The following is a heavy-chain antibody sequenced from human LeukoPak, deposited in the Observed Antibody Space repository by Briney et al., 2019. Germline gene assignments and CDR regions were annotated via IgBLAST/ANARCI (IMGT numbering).Heavy chain of an antibody. CDR1: GFTFSSYA. CDR3: ARRQLARIYY. J-gene: IGHJ4*02. D-gene: IGHD6-13*01. Sequence: GGSLRLSFAASGFTFSSYAMHWVRQAPGKGLEWVAVISYDGSNKYYADSVMGRFTISRDNSKNTLYLQMNSLRAEDTAVYYCARRQLARIYYWGQGTLVTVSS. CDR2: ISYDGSNK. V-gene: IGHV3-30-3*01.